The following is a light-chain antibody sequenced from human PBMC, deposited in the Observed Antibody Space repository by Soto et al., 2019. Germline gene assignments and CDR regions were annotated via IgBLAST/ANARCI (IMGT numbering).Light chain of an antibody. CDR1: QSVADNY. V-gene: IGKV3-20*01. CDR3: QHYGNSLQLT. J-gene: IGKJ4*01. Sequence: EIVLTQSPGTLSLSPGERATLSCRASQSVADNYLAWYQQKPGQPPRLLIYAASRRAAGIPDTFSGSGSGTDFTLTITRLEPEDFAVYYCQHYGNSLQLTFGGGTKVDIK. CDR2: AAS.